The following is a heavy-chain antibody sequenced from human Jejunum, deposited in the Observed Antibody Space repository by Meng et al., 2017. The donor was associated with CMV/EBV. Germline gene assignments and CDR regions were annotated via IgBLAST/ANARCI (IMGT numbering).Heavy chain of an antibody. V-gene: IGHV3-23*03. D-gene: IGHD5-12*01. CDR3: TRESGYLI. Sequence: LSGAGSGFTFSRYAMSWVRQAPGKGPEWVSFIFGGGSSTYYADSVKGRFTISKDDSKNTLYLQMNSLRVEDTAVYYCTRESGYLIWGQGTTVTVSS. CDR1: GFTFSRYA. J-gene: IGHJ6*02. CDR2: IFGGGSST.